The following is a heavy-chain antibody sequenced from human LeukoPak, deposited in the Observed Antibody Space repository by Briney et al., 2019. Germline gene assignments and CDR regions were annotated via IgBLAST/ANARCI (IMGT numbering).Heavy chain of an antibody. CDR1: GYTFTSYG. D-gene: IGHD2-21*02. Sequence: VASVTVSCKASGYTFTSYGISWVRQAPGQGLEWMGWISAYKGNTNYAQKLQGRVTMTRDTSTSTVYMEVSSLRSEDTAVYHCARDRISGVYCGGDCYSGILDIWGQGTMVTVSS. CDR3: ARDRISGVYCGGDCYSGILDI. J-gene: IGHJ3*02. CDR2: ISAYKGNT. V-gene: IGHV1-18*01.